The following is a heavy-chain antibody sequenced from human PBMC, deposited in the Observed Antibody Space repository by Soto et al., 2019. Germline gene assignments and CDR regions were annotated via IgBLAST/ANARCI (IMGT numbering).Heavy chain of an antibody. CDR3: TTGSVEGV. V-gene: IGHV3-15*07. J-gene: IGHJ6*02. CDR1: GFSFSNAW. D-gene: IGHD2-15*01. CDR2: IKRKIDGEAT. Sequence: EVQLVESEGGLVKPGGSLRLSCAASGFSFSNAWMNWVRQAPGKGLEWVGRIKRKIDGEATDYAAPVKGRFTVLRDDSKSALYLQMNSLKGDDTAVYYCTTGSVEGVWGQGTTVTVS.